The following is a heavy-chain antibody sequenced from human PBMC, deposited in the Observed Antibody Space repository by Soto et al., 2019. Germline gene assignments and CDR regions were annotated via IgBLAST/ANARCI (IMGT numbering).Heavy chain of an antibody. Sequence: ASVKVSCKASGYTFTGYYMHWVRQAPGQGLEWMGWINPNSGGTNYAQKFQGWVTMTRDTSISTAYMGLSRLRSDDTAVYYCARGGDDIVVVPAAITYYYYYYGMDVWGQGTTVTVSS. D-gene: IGHD2-2*01. V-gene: IGHV1-2*04. J-gene: IGHJ6*02. CDR3: ARGGDDIVVVPAAITYYYYYYGMDV. CDR2: INPNSGGT. CDR1: GYTFTGYY.